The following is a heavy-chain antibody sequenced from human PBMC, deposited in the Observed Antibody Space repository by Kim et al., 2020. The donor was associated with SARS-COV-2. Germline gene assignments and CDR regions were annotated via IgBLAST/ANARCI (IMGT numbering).Heavy chain of an antibody. Sequence: YYANSVKGRFTISRDNAKNTLYLQMNSLRAEDTAVYYCARATAMVMNLDYWGQGTLVTVSS. D-gene: IGHD5-18*01. CDR3: ARATAMVMNLDY. J-gene: IGHJ4*02. V-gene: IGHV3-53*01.